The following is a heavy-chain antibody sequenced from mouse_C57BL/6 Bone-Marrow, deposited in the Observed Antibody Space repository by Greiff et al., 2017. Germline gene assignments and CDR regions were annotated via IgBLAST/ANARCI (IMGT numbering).Heavy chain of an antibody. J-gene: IGHJ4*01. Sequence: EVQLQQSGAELVRPGASVKLSCTASRFNIKDDYMHWVKQRPEQGLEWIGWIDPENGDTEYASKFQGKATITADTSSNTAYLQLSSLTSEDTAVYYCTTSTTVVANYAMDYWGQGTSVTVSS. D-gene: IGHD1-1*01. V-gene: IGHV14-4*01. CDR3: TTSTTVVANYAMDY. CDR2: IDPENGDT. CDR1: RFNIKDDY.